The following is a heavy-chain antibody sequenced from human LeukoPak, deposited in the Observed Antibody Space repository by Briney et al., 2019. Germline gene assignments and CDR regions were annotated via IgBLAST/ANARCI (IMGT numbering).Heavy chain of an antibody. J-gene: IGHJ4*02. Sequence: SETLSLTCAVYGGSFSGYYWSWIRQPPGKGLEWIGEINHSGSTNYNPSLKSRVTISVDTSKNQFSLKLSSVTAADTAVYYCARGADCSGGSCELDNWGQGTLVTVSS. D-gene: IGHD2-15*01. V-gene: IGHV4-34*01. CDR2: INHSGST. CDR1: GGSFSGYY. CDR3: ARGADCSGGSCELDN.